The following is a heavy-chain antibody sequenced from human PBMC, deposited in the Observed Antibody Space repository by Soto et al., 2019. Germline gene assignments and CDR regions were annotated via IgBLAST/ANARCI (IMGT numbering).Heavy chain of an antibody. J-gene: IGHJ4*02. D-gene: IGHD4-17*01. CDR3: ARGGNTVTTGGFDY. Sequence: QVQLQESGPGLVKPSQTLSLTCTVSGGSISSGGYYWSWIRQHPGKGLEWIGYIYYSGSTYYNPSLKSRFTRSVDTSKNQFSLKLSSVTAADTAVYYCARGGNTVTTGGFDYWGQGTLVTVSS. CDR1: GGSISSGGYY. CDR2: IYYSGST. V-gene: IGHV4-31*03.